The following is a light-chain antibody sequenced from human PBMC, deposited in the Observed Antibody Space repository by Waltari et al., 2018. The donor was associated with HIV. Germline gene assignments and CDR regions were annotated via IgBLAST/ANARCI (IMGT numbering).Light chain of an antibody. CDR1: SSDVGGYTY. CDR3: SSYTSSSTSHV. J-gene: IGLJ1*01. CDR2: EVS. V-gene: IGLV2-14*01. Sequence: QSALTQPASVSGSPGRSITISCTGTSSDVGGYTYVSWYQQHPGKASKLMIYEVSNRPSGVSNRFSGSKSGNTASLTISGLQAEDEADYYCSSYTSSSTSHVFGTGTKVTVL.